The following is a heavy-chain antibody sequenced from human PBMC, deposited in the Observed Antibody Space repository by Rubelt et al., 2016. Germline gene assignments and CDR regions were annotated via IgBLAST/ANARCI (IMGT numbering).Heavy chain of an antibody. Sequence: QLQLQESGPGLVKPSETLSLTCTVSGGSISSSSYYWGWIRQPPGKGLEWIGIIYYSGSTYYNPSLHSRVTVSIDRAKNQCSMMLTSVTAADTGVYYCARRGLSVAPLWGQGTTVIVSS. CDR1: GGSISSSSYY. CDR2: IYYSGST. J-gene: IGHJ6*02. V-gene: IGHV4-39*01. D-gene: IGHD2-15*01. CDR3: ARRGLSVAPL.